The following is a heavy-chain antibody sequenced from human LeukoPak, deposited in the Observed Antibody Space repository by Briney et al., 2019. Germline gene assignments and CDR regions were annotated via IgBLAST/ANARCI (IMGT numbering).Heavy chain of an antibody. D-gene: IGHD5-12*01. V-gene: IGHV1-2*02. CDR2: INPNSGGT. Sequence: ASVKVSCKASGYIFTGYYIHWVRQAPGQGLEWMGWINPNSGGTNFVQKFQGRVTMTRDTSISTAYMELSRLRSDDTAVYYCARVRGYSGYDYDYYYMDVWGKGTTVTVSS. CDR1: GYIFTGYY. CDR3: ARVRGYSGYDYDYYYMDV. J-gene: IGHJ6*03.